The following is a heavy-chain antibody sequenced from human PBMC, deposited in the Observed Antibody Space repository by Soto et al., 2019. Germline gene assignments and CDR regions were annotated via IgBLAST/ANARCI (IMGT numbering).Heavy chain of an antibody. J-gene: IGHJ5*02. V-gene: IGHV4-59*01. CDR1: GGSISSYY. Sequence: SETLSLTCTVSGGSISSYYWSWIRQPPGKGLEWIGYIYYSGSTNYNPSLKSRVTISVDTSKNQFSLKLSSVTAADTAVYYCARGISSSWHSNWFDPWGQGTLVTVSS. CDR2: IYYSGST. D-gene: IGHD6-13*01. CDR3: ARGISSSWHSNWFDP.